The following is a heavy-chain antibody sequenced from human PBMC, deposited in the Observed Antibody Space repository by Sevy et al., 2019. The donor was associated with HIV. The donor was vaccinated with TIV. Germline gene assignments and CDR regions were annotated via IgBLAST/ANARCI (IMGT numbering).Heavy chain of an antibody. CDR2: MHYSGST. CDR1: GDSISGYY. J-gene: IGHJ5*02. CDR3: ARVYSSLQDGPGWFVP. V-gene: IGHV4-59*13. Sequence: SETLSLTCAVSGDSISGYYWGWNRQPPGKGLEWIAYMHYSGSTNFNPSLKSRVTNSVDTSKNQFSLKLSSVTAADTAVYYCARVYSSLQDGPGWFVPWGQGTLVTVSS. D-gene: IGHD4-4*01.